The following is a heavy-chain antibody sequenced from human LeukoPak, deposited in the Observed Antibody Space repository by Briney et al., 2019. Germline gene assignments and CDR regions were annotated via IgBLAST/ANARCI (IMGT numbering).Heavy chain of an antibody. CDR2: ISSSSSYI. CDR1: GFTFSKYG. Sequence: GGSLRLSCAASGFTFSKYGMYWVRQAPGKGLEWVSSISSSSSYIYYADSVKGRFTISRDNAKNSLYLQMNSLRAEDTAVYYCARDGRSSWYYFDYWGQGTLVTVSS. V-gene: IGHV3-21*01. CDR3: ARDGRSSWYYFDY. D-gene: IGHD6-13*01. J-gene: IGHJ4*02.